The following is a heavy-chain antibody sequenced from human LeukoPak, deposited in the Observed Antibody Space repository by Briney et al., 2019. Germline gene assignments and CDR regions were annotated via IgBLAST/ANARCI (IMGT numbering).Heavy chain of an antibody. CDR3: ARAADDYGDYNGMDV. CDR2: INHSGST. V-gene: IGHV4-34*01. Sequence: SSETLSLTCAVYGGSFSGYYWSWIRQPPGKGLEWIGEINHSGSTNYNPSLKSRVTISVDTSKNQFSLKLSSVTAADTAVYYCARAADDYGDYNGMDVWGQGTTVTVSS. D-gene: IGHD4-17*01. CDR1: GGSFSGYY. J-gene: IGHJ6*02.